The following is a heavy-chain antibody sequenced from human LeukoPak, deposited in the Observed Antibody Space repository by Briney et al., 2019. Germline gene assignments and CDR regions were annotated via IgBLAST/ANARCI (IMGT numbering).Heavy chain of an antibody. D-gene: IGHD6-19*01. CDR2: ISGSGGST. CDR3: AKDPTSGSSGWWDY. J-gene: IGHJ4*02. Sequence: GGSPRLSCAASGFTFSSYAMSWVRQAPGKGLEWVSAISGSGGSTYYADSVKGRFTISRDNSKNTLYLQMNSLRTEDTAVYYCAKDPTSGSSGWWDYWGQGTLVTVSS. V-gene: IGHV3-23*01. CDR1: GFTFSSYA.